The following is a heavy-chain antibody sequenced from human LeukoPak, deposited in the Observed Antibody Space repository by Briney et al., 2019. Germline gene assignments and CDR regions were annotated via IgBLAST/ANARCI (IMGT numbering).Heavy chain of an antibody. CDR3: ARDARLTSSSWDEGAGY. V-gene: IGHV1-8*01. Sequence: PEASVKVSCKASGYTFTSYDINWVRQATGQGLEWMGWMNPNSGNTGYAQKFQGRVTMTRDTSTSTVYMELSSLRSEDTAVYYCARDARLTSSSWDEGAGYWGQGTLVTVSS. CDR2: MNPNSGNT. D-gene: IGHD6-13*01. J-gene: IGHJ4*02. CDR1: GYTFTSYD.